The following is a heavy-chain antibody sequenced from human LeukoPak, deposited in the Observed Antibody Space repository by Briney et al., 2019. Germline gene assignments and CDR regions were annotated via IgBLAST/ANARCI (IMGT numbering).Heavy chain of an antibody. CDR1: GFTVSSNY. D-gene: IGHD6-13*01. J-gene: IGHJ3*02. CDR2: IYYSGST. CDR3: ARVFKEQQLVLWNAFDI. V-gene: IGHV4-59*08. Sequence: GSLRLSCAVSGFTVSSNYTSWIRQPPGKGLEWIGYIYYSGSTNYNPSLKSRVTISVDTSKNQFSLKLSSVTAADTAVYYCARVFKEQQLVLWNAFDIWGQGTMVTVSS.